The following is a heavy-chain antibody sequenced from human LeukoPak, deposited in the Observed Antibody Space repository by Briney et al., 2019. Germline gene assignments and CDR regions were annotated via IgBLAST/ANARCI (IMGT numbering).Heavy chain of an antibody. V-gene: IGHV3-21*01. J-gene: IGHJ4*02. CDR2: ISSSSNYI. D-gene: IGHD6-13*01. CDR1: GFTFSSYT. Sequence: GGSLRLSCAASGFTFSSYTMNWVRQAPGKGLEWVSSISSSSNYIYYADSVKGRFTISRDNAKHSLDLQMNNLRAEDAAVYYCARDSHYGYPSSWYHLVQIDYWGQGTLVTASS. CDR3: ARDSHYGYPSSWYHLVQIDY.